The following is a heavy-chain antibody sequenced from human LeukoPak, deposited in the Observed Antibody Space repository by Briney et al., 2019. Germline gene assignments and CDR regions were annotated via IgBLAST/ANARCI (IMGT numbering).Heavy chain of an antibody. Sequence: PSETLSLTCTVSGGSISSSSYYWGWIRQPPGKGLEWIGSIYYSGSTYYNPSLKSRVTISVDTSKNQFSLKLSSVTAADTAVYYCARQNLGNWNFDYWGQGTLVTVSS. CDR1: GGSISSSSYY. CDR3: ARQNLGNWNFDY. J-gene: IGHJ4*02. CDR2: IYYSGST. V-gene: IGHV4-39*07. D-gene: IGHD1-20*01.